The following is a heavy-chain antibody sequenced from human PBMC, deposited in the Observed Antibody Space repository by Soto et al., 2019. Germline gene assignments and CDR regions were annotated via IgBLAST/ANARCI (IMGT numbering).Heavy chain of an antibody. CDR1: GGSFSGYY. CDR2: INHSGST. CDR3: ARGGGYCSGGSCYPLGWYFDL. V-gene: IGHV4-34*01. J-gene: IGHJ2*01. Sequence: QVQLQQWGAGLLKPSETLSLTCAVYGGSFSGYYWSWIRQPPGKGLEWIGEINHSGSTNYNPSLKSRVTISVDTSKNQFSLKLSSVTAADTAVYYCARGGGYCSGGSCYPLGWYFDLWGRGTLVTVSS. D-gene: IGHD2-15*01.